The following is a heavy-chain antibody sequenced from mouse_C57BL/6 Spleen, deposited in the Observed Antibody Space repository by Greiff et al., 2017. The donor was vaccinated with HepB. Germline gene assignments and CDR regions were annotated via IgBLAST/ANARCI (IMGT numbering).Heavy chain of an antibody. CDR1: GFTFSSYG. Sequence: EVMLVESGGDLVKPGGSLKLSCAASGFTFSSYGMSWVRQTPDKRLEWVATISSGGSYTYYPDSVKGRSTISRDNAKNTLYLQMSSLKSEDTAMYYCARQGNYDFDYWGQGTTLTVSS. V-gene: IGHV5-6*01. D-gene: IGHD2-1*01. J-gene: IGHJ2*01. CDR2: ISSGGSYT. CDR3: ARQGNYDFDY.